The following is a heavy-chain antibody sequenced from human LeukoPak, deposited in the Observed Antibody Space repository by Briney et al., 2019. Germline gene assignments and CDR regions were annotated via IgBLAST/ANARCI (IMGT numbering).Heavy chain of an antibody. CDR1: GFTVSSNY. CDR3: ARESGGSYYFDY. D-gene: IGHD1-26*01. J-gene: IGHJ4*02. CDR2: IYSGGST. V-gene: IGHV3-66*02. Sequence: GGSLRLSCAASGFTVSSNYMSWVRQAPGRGLEGVSFIYSGGSTYYADSVKGRFTISRDNSKNTLYLQMNSLRAEDTAVYYCARESGGSYYFDYWGQGTLVTVSS.